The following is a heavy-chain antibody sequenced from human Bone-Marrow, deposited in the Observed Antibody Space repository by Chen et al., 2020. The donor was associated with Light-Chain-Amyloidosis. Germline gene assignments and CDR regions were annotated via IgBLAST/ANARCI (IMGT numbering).Heavy chain of an antibody. J-gene: IGHJ6*02. D-gene: IGHD6-13*01. CDR1: GGSFSGYY. CDR3: SRGGVAHLIAAATQYYGMDV. Sequence: QVQLQQWGAGLLKPSETLSLTCAVYGGSFSGYYWGWIRQPPGKGLEWIGEINHSGSTNYNPSLKSRVTISVDTSKNQFSLKLSSVTAADTAVYYCSRGGVAHLIAAATQYYGMDVWGQGTTVTVSS. V-gene: IGHV4-34*01. CDR2: INHSGST.